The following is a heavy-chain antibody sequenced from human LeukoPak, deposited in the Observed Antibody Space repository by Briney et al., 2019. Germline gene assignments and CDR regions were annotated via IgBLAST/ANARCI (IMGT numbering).Heavy chain of an antibody. CDR3: ARVSSSWSNQNAFDI. D-gene: IGHD6-13*01. V-gene: IGHV4-30-2*01. J-gene: IGHJ3*02. CDR1: GGSISSGGYY. Sequence: SETLSLTCTVSGGSISSGGYYWSWIRQPPGKGLEWIGYIYHSGSTNYNPSLKSRVTISVDTSKNQFSLKLSSVTAADTAVYYCARVSSSWSNQNAFDIWGQGTMVTVSS. CDR2: IYHSGST.